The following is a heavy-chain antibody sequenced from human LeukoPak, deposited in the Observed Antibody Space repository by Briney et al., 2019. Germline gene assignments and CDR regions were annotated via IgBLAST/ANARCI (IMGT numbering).Heavy chain of an antibody. D-gene: IGHD5-18*01. CDR1: GYTFTSCG. J-gene: IGHJ4*02. V-gene: IGHV1-18*04. CDR2: ISAYNGNT. CDR3: AREYGTAMAPLYYFDY. Sequence: ASVKVSCKASGYTFTSCGISWVRQAPGQGLEWMGWISAYNGNTNYAQKLQGGVTMTTDTSTSTAYMELRSLRSDDTAVYYCAREYGTAMAPLYYFDYWGQGTLVTVSS.